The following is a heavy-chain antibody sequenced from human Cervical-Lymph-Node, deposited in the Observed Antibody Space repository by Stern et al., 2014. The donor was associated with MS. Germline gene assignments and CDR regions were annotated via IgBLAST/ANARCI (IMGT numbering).Heavy chain of an antibody. CDR3: AHRSVASRPSGYSDY. J-gene: IGHJ4*02. CDR1: GFSLTTNDVG. Sequence: QVTLKESGPTLVKPTQTLTLTCTCSGFSLTTNDVGVGWIRQPPGKALEWLALVFWDADTRYRPSLETRLTITKDTSKNQVVLSLTDMDPADTATYYYAHRSVASRPSGYSDYWGQGILVTVSS. V-gene: IGHV2-5*02. D-gene: IGHD3-22*01. CDR2: VFWDADT.